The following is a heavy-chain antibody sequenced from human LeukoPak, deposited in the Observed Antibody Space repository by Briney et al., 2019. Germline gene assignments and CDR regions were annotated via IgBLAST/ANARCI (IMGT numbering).Heavy chain of an antibody. CDR2: ITPIFGTA. Sequence: ASVKVSCKASGYTFTSNYMHWVRQAPGQGLEWMGGITPIFGTAVYAQKFQGRVTITAVESMSTAHMELTSLRSEDTATYYCARGWLAETTLVTPYNYWGQGTLVTVSS. CDR3: ARGWLAETTLVTPYNY. CDR1: GYTFTSNY. D-gene: IGHD4-23*01. J-gene: IGHJ4*02. V-gene: IGHV1-69*13.